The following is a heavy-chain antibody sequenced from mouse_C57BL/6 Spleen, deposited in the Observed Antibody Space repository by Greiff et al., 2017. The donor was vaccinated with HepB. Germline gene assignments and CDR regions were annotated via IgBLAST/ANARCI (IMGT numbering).Heavy chain of an antibody. J-gene: IGHJ4*01. V-gene: IGHV1-82*01. CDR1: GYAFSSSW. Sequence: QVQLQQSGPELVKPGASVKISCKASGYAFSSSWMNWVKQRPGKGLEWIGRIYPGDGDTNYNGKFKGKATLTAAKSSSTAYMQLSSLTSEDSAVYFCGVYAMDHWGQGTSVTVSS. CDR2: IYPGDGDT. CDR3: GVYAMDH.